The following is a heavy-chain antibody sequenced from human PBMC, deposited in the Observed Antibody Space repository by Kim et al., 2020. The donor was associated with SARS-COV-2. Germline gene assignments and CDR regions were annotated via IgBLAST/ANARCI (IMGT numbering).Heavy chain of an antibody. CDR3: ARDLGGNGYYFDY. V-gene: IGHV1-69*13. J-gene: IGHJ4*02. CDR1: GGTFSSYA. Sequence: SVKVSCKASGGTFSSYAISWVRQAPGQGLEWMGGIIPIFGTANYAQKFQGRVTITADESTSTAYMELSSLRSEDTAVYYCARDLGGNGYYFDYWGQGTLVTVSS. CDR2: IIPIFGTA. D-gene: IGHD2-15*01.